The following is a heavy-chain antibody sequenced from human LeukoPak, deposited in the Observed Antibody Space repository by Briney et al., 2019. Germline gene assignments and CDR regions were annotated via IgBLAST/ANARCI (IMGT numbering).Heavy chain of an antibody. CDR3: ARAGRDGYNFLDY. CDR2: INPDGSST. CDR1: EFTFSNYW. D-gene: IGHD5-24*01. V-gene: IGHV3-74*01. J-gene: IGHJ4*02. Sequence: GGSLRLSCAASEFTFSNYWMHWVRQAPGKGLVWVSRINPDGSSTRYADSVNGRFTISRDNAKNTLYLQMNSLRDEDTAVYYCARAGRDGYNFLDYWGQGTLVTVSS.